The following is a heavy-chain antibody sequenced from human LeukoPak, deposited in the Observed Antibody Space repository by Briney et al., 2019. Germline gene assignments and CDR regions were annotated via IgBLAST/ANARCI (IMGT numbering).Heavy chain of an antibody. CDR2: IYYSGTA. Sequence: PSETLSLTCAVYGGSFSGYYWSWIRQPPGKGLEWLGYIYYSGTADYNPSLKSRVTMSVDTSKKQISLNLTSVTAADTAVYYCASGCSGTSCYYGMDAWGQGTTVIVSS. CDR3: ASGCSGTSCYYGMDA. J-gene: IGHJ6*02. V-gene: IGHV4-34*11. CDR1: GGSFSGYY. D-gene: IGHD2-2*01.